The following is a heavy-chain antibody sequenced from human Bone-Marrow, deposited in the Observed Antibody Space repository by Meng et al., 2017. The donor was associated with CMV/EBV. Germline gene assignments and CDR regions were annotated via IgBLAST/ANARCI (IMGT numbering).Heavy chain of an antibody. V-gene: IGHV1-18*01. CDR3: ARDTIDAAFVM. CDR1: GYTFTSYG. D-gene: IGHD2/OR15-2a*01. CDR2: SSAYNGNT. Sequence: ASVEVSCKASGYTFTSYGISWVRQAPGQGLEWMGWSSAYNGNTNYAQKLQGRVTMTTDTSTSTDYMELRSLRSDDTAVYYCARDTIDAAFVMWGQGTLVTVSS. J-gene: IGHJ4*02.